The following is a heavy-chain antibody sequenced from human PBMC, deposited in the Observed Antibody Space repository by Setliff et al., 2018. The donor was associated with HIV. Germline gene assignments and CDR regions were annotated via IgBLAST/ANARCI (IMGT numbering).Heavy chain of an antibody. J-gene: IGHJ3*02. Sequence: PGESLKISCGASGFTFSSYEMNWVRQAPGKGLEWVSYISSSGNTIYYADSVKGRFTISRDNAKTSLYLQMNNLEDEDTALYYCARDGWVGATPSAFDIWGQGTMVTVSS. V-gene: IGHV3-48*03. CDR2: ISSSGNTI. D-gene: IGHD1-26*01. CDR3: ARDGWVGATPSAFDI. CDR1: GFTFSSYE.